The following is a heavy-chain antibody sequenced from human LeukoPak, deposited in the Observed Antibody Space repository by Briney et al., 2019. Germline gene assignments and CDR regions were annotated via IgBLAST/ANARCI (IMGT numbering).Heavy chain of an antibody. J-gene: IGHJ2*01. V-gene: IGHV4-34*01. D-gene: IGHD5-24*01. CDR1: GGSFSGYY. CDR2: INHSGST. Sequence: SETPSLTCAVYGGSFSGYYWSWIRQPPGKGLEWLGEINHSGSTNYNPSLKSRVTISVDTSKNQFSLKLSSVTAADTAVYYCARRSSKRFNWYFDLWGRGTLVTVSS. CDR3: ARRSSKRFNWYFDL.